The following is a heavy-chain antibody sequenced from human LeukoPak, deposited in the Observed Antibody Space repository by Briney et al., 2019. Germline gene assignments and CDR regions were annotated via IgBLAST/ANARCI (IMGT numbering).Heavy chain of an antibody. CDR2: IYSGGST. CDR1: GFTFDDYG. CDR3: ARDIKGRYFDY. V-gene: IGHV3-53*01. Sequence: GGSLRLSCAASGFTFDDYGMSWVRQAPGKGLEWVSVIYSGGSTYYADSVKGRFTISRDNSKNTLYLQMNSLRAEDTAVYYCARDIKGRYFDYWGQGTLVTVSS. D-gene: IGHD3-10*01. J-gene: IGHJ4*02.